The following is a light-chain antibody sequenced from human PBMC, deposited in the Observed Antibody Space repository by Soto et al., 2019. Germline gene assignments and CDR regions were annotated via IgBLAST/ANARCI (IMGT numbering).Light chain of an antibody. CDR2: GNS. Sequence: QSVLTQPPSVSGAPGQRVTISCTGSSSNIGAGYDVHWYQKLPGTAPKLLIYGNSNRPSGVPDRFSGSKSGTSASLAITGLQAEDEADYYCQSYDSSLPWVFGGGTQLTVL. CDR3: QSYDSSLPWV. CDR1: SSNIGAGYD. J-gene: IGLJ2*01. V-gene: IGLV1-40*01.